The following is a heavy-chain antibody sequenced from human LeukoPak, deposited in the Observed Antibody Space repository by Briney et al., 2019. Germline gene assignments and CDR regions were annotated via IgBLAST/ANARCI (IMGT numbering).Heavy chain of an antibody. CDR2: INHSGST. Sequence: PAETLSLTCAVYGGSFSGYYWSWIRQPPGKGLEWIGEINHSGSTNYNPSLKSRVTISVDTSKNQFSLKLSSVTAADTAVYYCARHLGAVAGYNWFDPWGQGTLVTVSS. D-gene: IGHD6-19*01. J-gene: IGHJ5*02. CDR3: ARHLGAVAGYNWFDP. CDR1: GGSFSGYY. V-gene: IGHV4-34*01.